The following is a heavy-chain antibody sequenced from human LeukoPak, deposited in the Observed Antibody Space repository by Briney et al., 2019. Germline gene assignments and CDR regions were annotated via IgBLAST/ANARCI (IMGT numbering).Heavy chain of an antibody. D-gene: IGHD5-24*01. CDR2: ISYDGSNK. J-gene: IGHJ4*02. CDR3: ARGFEMATIRN. V-gene: IGHV3-30-3*01. Sequence: GGSLRLSCAASGFTFSSSAMHWVRQAPDKGLEWVAVISYDGSNKYYADSVKGRFTISRDNSKNTLYLQMNSLRAEDTAVYYCARGFEMATIRNWGQGTLVTVSS. CDR1: GFTFSSSA.